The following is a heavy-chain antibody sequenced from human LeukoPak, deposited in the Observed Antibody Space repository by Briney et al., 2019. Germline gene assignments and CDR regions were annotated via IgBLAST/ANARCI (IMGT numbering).Heavy chain of an antibody. V-gene: IGHV4-34*01. CDR1: GGSFSGYY. CDR3: ARGALSPDIRVVTEPYYYYMDV. J-gene: IGHJ6*03. D-gene: IGHD3-3*01. Sequence: SETLSLTCAVYGGSFSGYYWSWTRQPPGKGLEWIGEINHSGSTNYNPSLKSRVTISVDTSKNQFSLKLSSVTAADTAVYYCARGALSPDIRVVTEPYYYYMDVWGKGTTVTVSS. CDR2: INHSGST.